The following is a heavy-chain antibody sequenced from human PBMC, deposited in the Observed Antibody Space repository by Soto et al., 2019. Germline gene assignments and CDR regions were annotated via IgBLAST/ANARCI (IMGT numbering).Heavy chain of an antibody. V-gene: IGHV3-9*01. CDR3: ARATTVTPNWYFDL. CDR1: GFTFDDYA. J-gene: IGHJ2*01. D-gene: IGHD4-17*01. Sequence: DVQLVESGGGLVQPGRSLRLSCAASGFTFDDYAMHWVRQAPGKGLEWVSGISWNSGSIGYADSVKGRFTISRDNAKNSLYLQMNSLRAEDTALYYCARATTVTPNWYFDLWGRGTLVTVSS. CDR2: ISWNSGSI.